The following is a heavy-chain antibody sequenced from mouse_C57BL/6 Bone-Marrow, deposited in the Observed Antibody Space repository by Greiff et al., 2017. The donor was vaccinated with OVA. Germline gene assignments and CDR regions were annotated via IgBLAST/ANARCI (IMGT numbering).Heavy chain of an antibody. CDR2: IYPRSGNT. CDR3: AREDDYDGRAAWFAY. D-gene: IGHD2-4*01. V-gene: IGHV1-81*01. CDR1: GYTFTSYG. Sequence: QVHVKQSGAELARPGASVKLSCKASGYTFTSYGISWVKQRTGQGLEWIGEIYPRSGNTYYNEKFKGKATLTADKSSSTAYMELRSLTSEDSAVYFCAREDDYDGRAAWFAYWGQGTLVTVSA. J-gene: IGHJ3*01.